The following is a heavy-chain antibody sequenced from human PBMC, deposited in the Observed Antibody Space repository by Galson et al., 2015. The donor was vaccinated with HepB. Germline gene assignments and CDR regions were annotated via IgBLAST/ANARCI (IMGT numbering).Heavy chain of an antibody. CDR3: ARSLQIVGATTVNAFDI. CDR1: GYTFTYRY. D-gene: IGHD1-26*01. J-gene: IGHJ3*02. V-gene: IGHV1-45*02. CDR2: ITPFNGNT. Sequence: SVKVSCKASGYTFTYRYLHWVRQAPGQALEWMGWITPFNGNTNYAQKFQDRVTITRDRSMSTAYMELSSLRSEDTAMYYCARSLQIVGATTVNAFDIWSQGTMVTVSS.